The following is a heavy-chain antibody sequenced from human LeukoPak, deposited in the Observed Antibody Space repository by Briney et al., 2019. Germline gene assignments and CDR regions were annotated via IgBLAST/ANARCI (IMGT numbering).Heavy chain of an antibody. CDR3: GRAPLTYYFGSGVYNHFDY. CDR2: IYYSGST. D-gene: IGHD3-10*01. J-gene: IGHJ4*02. V-gene: IGHV4-39*07. CDR1: GGSISSSSYY. Sequence: SETLSLTCTVSGGSISSSSYYWGWIRQPPGKGLEWIGSIYYSGSTYYNPSLKSRVTISVDTSKNQFSLELSSVTAADTAVYYLGRAPLTYYFGSGVYNHFDYWGQGTLGTVSP.